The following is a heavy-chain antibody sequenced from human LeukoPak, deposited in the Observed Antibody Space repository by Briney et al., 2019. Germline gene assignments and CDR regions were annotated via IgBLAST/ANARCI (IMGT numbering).Heavy chain of an antibody. J-gene: IGHJ4*02. V-gene: IGHV3-30-3*01. CDR3: AREGIVNNDFDY. CDR2: ISYHGSNY. CDR1: GFTFNTYT. Sequence: GGSLRLSCEASGFTFNTYTMNWVRQAPGKGLEWVAVISYHGSNYYYADSVKGRFTISRDNSKNTLYLQMNGLRAEDTAVYYCAREGIVNNDFDYWGQGTLVTVSS. D-gene: IGHD1-14*01.